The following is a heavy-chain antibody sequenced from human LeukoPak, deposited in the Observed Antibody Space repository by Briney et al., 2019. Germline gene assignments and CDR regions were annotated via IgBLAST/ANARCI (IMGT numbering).Heavy chain of an antibody. V-gene: IGHV1-2*02. CDR1: GYTFTGYY. J-gene: IGHJ4*02. Sequence: ASVKVSCKASGYTFTGYYIHWVRQAPGQGLEWMGWINPNNGGTSYAQNFQGRVTLTRDTSISTSYMELSRLRSDDMAVYYCARGATDWGYEYWGQGTLVTVSS. CDR3: ARGATDWGYEY. CDR2: INPNNGGT. D-gene: IGHD7-27*01.